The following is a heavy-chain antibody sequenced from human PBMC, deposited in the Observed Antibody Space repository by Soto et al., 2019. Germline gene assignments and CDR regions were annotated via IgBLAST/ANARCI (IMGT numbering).Heavy chain of an antibody. V-gene: IGHV5-51*01. J-gene: IGHJ5*02. CDR1: GYSFPAYW. Sequence: EVQLVQSGAEVKKPGESLRISCKGSGYSFPAYWIGWVRQMSGRGLEWMGIVYPGDSETRYSPSFQGQVTISVDKSISTAYLQWSSLQASGSAMYCCAGLSTGYSSSWFDPWGQGTLVTVSS. CDR3: AGLSTGYSSSWFDP. CDR2: VYPGDSET. D-gene: IGHD6-19*01.